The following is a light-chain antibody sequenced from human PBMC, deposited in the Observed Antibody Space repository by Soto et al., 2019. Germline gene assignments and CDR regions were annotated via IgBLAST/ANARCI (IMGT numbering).Light chain of an antibody. CDR1: QTIFSY. J-gene: IGKJ1*01. V-gene: IGKV1-5*03. CDR2: EAS. CDR3: QQYNHYWT. Sequence: DIQMTQSPSTLSASVGDRVTITCRASQTIFSYLAWYQQQPGKAPRILIYEASTLASGVPSRFSGSGSGTEFTLTISSLQPDDFATFYCQQYNHYWTFGQGTKVEVK.